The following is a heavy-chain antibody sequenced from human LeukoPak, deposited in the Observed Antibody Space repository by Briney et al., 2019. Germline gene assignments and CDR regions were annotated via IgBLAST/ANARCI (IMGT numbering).Heavy chain of an antibody. CDR3: ARYSYGAIDY. J-gene: IGHJ4*02. D-gene: IGHD5-18*01. CDR1: GGSISSYY. Sequence: SETLSLTCTVSGGSISSYYWSWIRQPPGKGLGWIGYIYYSGSTNYNPSLKSRVTISVDTSKNQFSLKLSSVTAADTAVYYCARYSYGAIDYWGQGTLVTVSS. CDR2: IYYSGST. V-gene: IGHV4-59*01.